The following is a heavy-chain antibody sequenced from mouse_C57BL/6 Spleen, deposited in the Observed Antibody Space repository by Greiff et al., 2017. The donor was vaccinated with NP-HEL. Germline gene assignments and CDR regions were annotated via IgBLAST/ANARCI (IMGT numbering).Heavy chain of an antibody. CDR2: IDPETGGT. V-gene: IGHV1-15*01. Sequence: VKLQEPGAELVRPGASVTLSCKASGYTFTDYEMHWVKQTPVHGLEWIGAIDPETGGTAYNQKFKGKAILTADKSSSTAYMELRSLTSEDSAVYYCTRSGTTARDYWGQGTTLTVSS. J-gene: IGHJ2*01. CDR1: GYTFTDYE. D-gene: IGHD1-2*01. CDR3: TRSGTTARDY.